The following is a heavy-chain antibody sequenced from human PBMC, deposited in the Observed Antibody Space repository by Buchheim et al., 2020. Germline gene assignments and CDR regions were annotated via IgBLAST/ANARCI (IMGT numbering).Heavy chain of an antibody. CDR1: GFTFSNAW. Sequence: EVQLVESGGGLVKPGGSLRLSCAASGFTFSNAWMSWVRQAPGKGLEWVGRIESKTDGGTTDYAAPVKGRFTISRDDSKNTLYLQMNSLKTEDTAVYYCTTDLGAVAGTYYFDYWGQGTL. CDR2: IESKTDGGTT. J-gene: IGHJ4*02. D-gene: IGHD6-19*01. CDR3: TTDLGAVAGTYYFDY. V-gene: IGHV3-15*04.